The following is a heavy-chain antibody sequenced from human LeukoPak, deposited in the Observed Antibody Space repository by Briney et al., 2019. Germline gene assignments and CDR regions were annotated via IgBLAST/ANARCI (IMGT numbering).Heavy chain of an antibody. CDR2: IRSKANSYAT. Sequence: GGSLRLSCAASGFTFSGSAMHWVRQASGKGLEWVGRIRSKANSYATAYAASVKGRFTISRDDSKNTAYLQMNSLKTEDTAVYYCAKDLSADGYGGLDFWGQGTLVTVSS. CDR1: GFTFSGSA. V-gene: IGHV3-73*01. CDR3: AKDLSADGYGGLDF. J-gene: IGHJ4*02. D-gene: IGHD5-24*01.